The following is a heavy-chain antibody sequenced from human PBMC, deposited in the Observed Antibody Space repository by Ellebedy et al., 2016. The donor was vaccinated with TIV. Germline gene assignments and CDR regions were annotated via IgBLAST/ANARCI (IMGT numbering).Heavy chain of an antibody. CDR1: GDTSMTYF. CDR3: VGEREAIGVVYFQH. Sequence: SVKVSXXASGDTSMTYFVSWVRQAPGQGLEWMGRITPTLGISNYARKFQGRATITADMSTTTVYMELRSLRSDDTAVYYCVGEREAIGVVYFQHWGQGTLVTVSS. CDR2: ITPTLGIS. J-gene: IGHJ1*01. V-gene: IGHV1-69*04. D-gene: IGHD2-8*02.